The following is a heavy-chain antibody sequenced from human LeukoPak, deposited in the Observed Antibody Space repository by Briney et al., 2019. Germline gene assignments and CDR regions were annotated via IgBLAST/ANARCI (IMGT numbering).Heavy chain of an antibody. J-gene: IGHJ5*02. CDR1: VYTFTIYD. D-gene: IGHD1-1*01. CDR3: VRGRERYWFDP. V-gene: IGHV1-8*02. Sequence: ASVKVSCKSSVYTFTIYDINWVRQTTEQGHGGMGWMNPNSGNTGYAEKFQGRVTIPRNTSISTAYMERSSLRSAVPAVYYSVRGRERYWFDPWGEGTLVTVSP. CDR2: MNPNSGNT.